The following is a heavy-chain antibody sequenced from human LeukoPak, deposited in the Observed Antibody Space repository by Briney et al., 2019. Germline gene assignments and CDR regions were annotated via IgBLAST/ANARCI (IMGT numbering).Heavy chain of an antibody. D-gene: IGHD3-22*01. J-gene: IGHJ4*02. CDR2: ISWNSRSI. CDR1: GFTFDNYA. Sequence: GGSLRLSCAASGFTFDNYAMHWVRQAPGKGLEWVSGISWNSRSIGYADSVRGRFAMSRDNAKNSLYLQMNSLRAEDTALYYCAKDVDAESSGYTAADYWGQGTLVTVSS. CDR3: AKDVDAESSGYTAADY. V-gene: IGHV3-9*01.